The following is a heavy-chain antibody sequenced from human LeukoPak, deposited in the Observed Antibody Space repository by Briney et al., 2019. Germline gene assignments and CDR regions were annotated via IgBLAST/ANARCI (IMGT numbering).Heavy chain of an antibody. CDR1: GGSFSGYY. CDR3: ASGYPNDDAFEI. V-gene: IGHV4-34*01. Sequence: SETLSLTCAVYGGSFSGYYWSWIRQPPGKGLEWIGEINHSGSTNYNPSLKSRVTISVDTTKNHFSLKLSSVTAADTAVYNWASGYPNDDAFEIWGQGTMSPSLQ. D-gene: IGHD1-1*01. J-gene: IGHJ3*02. CDR2: INHSGST.